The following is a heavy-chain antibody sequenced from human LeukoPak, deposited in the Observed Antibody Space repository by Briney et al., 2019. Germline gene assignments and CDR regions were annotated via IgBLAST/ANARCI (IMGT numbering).Heavy chain of an antibody. V-gene: IGHV3-30-3*01. CDR1: GFTFSSYA. D-gene: IGHD4-17*01. CDR2: ISYDGSNK. CDR3: ASPRLPMTTVTNYFDY. J-gene: IGHJ4*02. Sequence: PGRSLRLSCAASGFTFSSYAMHWVRQAPGKGLEWVAVISYDGSNKYYADSVKGRFTISRDNSKNTLYLQMNSLGAEDTAVYYCASPRLPMTTVTNYFDYWGQGTLVTVSS.